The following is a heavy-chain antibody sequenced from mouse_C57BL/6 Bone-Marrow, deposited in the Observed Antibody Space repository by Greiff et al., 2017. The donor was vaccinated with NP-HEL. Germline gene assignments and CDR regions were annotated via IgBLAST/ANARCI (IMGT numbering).Heavy chain of an antibody. CDR3: ARGRLLWFAY. CDR1: GYTFTSYG. D-gene: IGHD1-1*01. Sequence: QVQLQQSGAELARPGASVKLSCKASGYTFTSYGISWVKQRPGQGLEWIGEIYPRSGNTYYNEKFKGKATLTADKSSSTAYMELRSLTSEDSAVYFCARGRLLWFAYWGQGTLVTVSA. J-gene: IGHJ3*01. V-gene: IGHV1-81*01. CDR2: IYPRSGNT.